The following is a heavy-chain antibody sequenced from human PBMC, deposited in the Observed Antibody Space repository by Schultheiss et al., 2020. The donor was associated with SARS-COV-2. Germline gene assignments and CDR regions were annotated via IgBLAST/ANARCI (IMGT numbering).Heavy chain of an antibody. CDR2: IWYDGSNK. D-gene: IGHD3-22*01. V-gene: IGHV3-33*01. J-gene: IGHJ4*02. Sequence: GGSLRLSCAASGFTFSSYGMHWVRQAPGKGLEWVAVIWYDGSNKYYADSVKGRFTISRDNSKNTLYLQMNSLRAEDTAVYYCARGKRQYYYDSSGYSPFDYWGQGTLVTVSS. CDR1: GFTFSSYG. CDR3: ARGKRQYYYDSSGYSPFDY.